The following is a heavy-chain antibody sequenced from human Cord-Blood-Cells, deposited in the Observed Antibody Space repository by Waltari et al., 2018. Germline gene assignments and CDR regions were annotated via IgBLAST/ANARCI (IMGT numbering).Heavy chain of an antibody. V-gene: IGHV1-69*01. J-gene: IGHJ3*02. Sequence: QVQLVQSGAEVKKHGSSVKVSCKASGGTFSSYAISWVRQAPGQGLEWMGGIIPIFGTANYAQKFQGRVTITADESTSTAYMELSSLRSEDTAVYYCASPYYYGSGSYYFAFDIWGQGTMVTVSS. CDR1: GGTFSSYA. CDR3: ASPYYYGSGSYYFAFDI. D-gene: IGHD3-10*01. CDR2: IIPIFGTA.